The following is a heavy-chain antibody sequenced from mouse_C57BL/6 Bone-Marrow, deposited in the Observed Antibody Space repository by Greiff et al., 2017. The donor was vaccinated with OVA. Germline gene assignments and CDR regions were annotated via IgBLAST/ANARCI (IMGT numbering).Heavy chain of an antibody. V-gene: IGHV1-9*01. Sequence: VQLQQSGAELMKPGASVKLSCKATGYTFTGYWIEWVKQRPGHGLEWIGELLPGSGSTNYNEKFKGKATFTADTSSNTAYMQRSSLTTEDSAIYYCARGPHYYGSSYWYCDVWGTGTTVTVSS. CDR1: GYTFTGYW. D-gene: IGHD1-1*01. CDR3: ARGPHYYGSSYWYCDV. J-gene: IGHJ1*03. CDR2: LLPGSGST.